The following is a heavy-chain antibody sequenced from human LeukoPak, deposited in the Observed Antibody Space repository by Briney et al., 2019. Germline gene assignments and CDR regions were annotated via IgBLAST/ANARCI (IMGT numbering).Heavy chain of an antibody. D-gene: IGHD2-2*01. Sequence: SVKVSCRASGGTFSSYTISWVRQAPGQGLEWMGRIIPILGIANYAQKFQGRVTITADKSTSTAYMELSSLRSEDTAVYYCARAGGNYCSSTSCFQSDVWGQGTLVTVSS. V-gene: IGHV1-69*02. CDR1: GGTFSSYT. J-gene: IGHJ4*02. CDR3: ARAGGNYCSSTSCFQSDV. CDR2: IIPILGIA.